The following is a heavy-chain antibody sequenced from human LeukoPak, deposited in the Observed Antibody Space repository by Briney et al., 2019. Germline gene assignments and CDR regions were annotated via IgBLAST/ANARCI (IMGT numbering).Heavy chain of an antibody. D-gene: IGHD1-26*01. V-gene: IGHV3-15*01. CDR3: MGPSGSYQAEYFQH. J-gene: IGHJ1*01. CDR1: GFTFSNAW. Sequence: GGSLRLSCAASGFTFSNAWMSWVRQAPGKGLEWVGRIKSKTDGGTTDYAAPVKGRFTISRDDSKNTLYLQMNSLKTEDTAVYYCMGPSGSYQAEYFQHWGQGTLVTVSS. CDR2: IKSKTDGGTT.